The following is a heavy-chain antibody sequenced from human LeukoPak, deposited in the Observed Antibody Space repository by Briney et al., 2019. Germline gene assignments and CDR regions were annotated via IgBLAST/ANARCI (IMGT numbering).Heavy chain of an antibody. J-gene: IGHJ4*02. CDR1: GFTFSSYG. CDR2: ISGSGGTT. CDR3: AKTNGYYSD. V-gene: IGHV3-23*01. D-gene: IGHD3-22*01. Sequence: GGSLRLSCAASGFTFSSYGMNWVRQAPGEGLGWVSGISGSGGTTYYADSVKGRFTISRDNSKNSLSLQMSSLRAEDTAVYYCAKTNGYYSDWGQGTLVPVSS.